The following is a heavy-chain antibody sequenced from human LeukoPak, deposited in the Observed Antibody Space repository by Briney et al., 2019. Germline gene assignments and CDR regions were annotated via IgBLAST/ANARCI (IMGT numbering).Heavy chain of an antibody. Sequence: SETLSLTCTVSGGSISTYYWSWIRQPAGKGLEWIGRIYSSGTTNYNRSLKSRVTMSVDTSKNQFSLNLNSVTAADTAVYYCARARGSNYFDYWGQGTLVTVSS. CDR2: IYSSGTT. J-gene: IGHJ4*02. CDR1: GGSISTYY. V-gene: IGHV4-4*07. D-gene: IGHD3-10*01. CDR3: ARARGSNYFDY.